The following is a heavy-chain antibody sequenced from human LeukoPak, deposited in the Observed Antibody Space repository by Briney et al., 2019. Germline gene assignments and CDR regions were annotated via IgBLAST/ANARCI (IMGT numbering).Heavy chain of an antibody. CDR3: ARDGRGVWGSYRRALFDY. Sequence: ASVTVSFKASGYTFTIYGISWVRQAPGQGLEWMGWISAYNGNTNYAQKLQGRVTITTDTSTSTAYMELRSLRSDDTAVYYCARDGRGVWGSYRRALFDYWGQGTLVTVSS. J-gene: IGHJ4*02. D-gene: IGHD3-16*02. CDR2: ISAYNGNT. V-gene: IGHV1-18*01. CDR1: GYTFTIYG.